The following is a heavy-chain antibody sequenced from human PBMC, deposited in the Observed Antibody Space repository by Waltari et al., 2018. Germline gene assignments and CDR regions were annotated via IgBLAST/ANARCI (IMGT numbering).Heavy chain of an antibody. J-gene: IGHJ4*02. V-gene: IGHV1-69-2*01. CDR1: GYTFTDYY. Sequence: EVQLVQSGAEVKKPGATVKISCKVSGYTFTDYYMHWVQQAPGKGLEWMGLVDPEDGETIYAEKFQGRGTRTADTSTDTAYMELSSLRSEDTAVYYCAPTPPAIVGASFDYWGQGTLVTVSS. CDR3: APTPPAIVGASFDY. D-gene: IGHD1-26*01. CDR2: VDPEDGET.